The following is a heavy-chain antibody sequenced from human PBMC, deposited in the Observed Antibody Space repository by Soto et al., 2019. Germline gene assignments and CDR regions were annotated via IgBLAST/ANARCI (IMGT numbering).Heavy chain of an antibody. D-gene: IGHD2-15*01. CDR3: ARDLFGYCSGGSCHGEGYYFDY. Sequence: SQTLSLTCAISGDSVSSNSAAWNWIRQSPSRGLEWLGRTYYRSKWYNDYAVSVKSRITINPDTSKNQFSLQLNSVTPEDTAVYYCARDLFGYCSGGSCHGEGYYFDYWGQGTLVTVSS. V-gene: IGHV6-1*01. CDR1: GDSVSSNSAA. CDR2: TYYRSKWYN. J-gene: IGHJ4*02.